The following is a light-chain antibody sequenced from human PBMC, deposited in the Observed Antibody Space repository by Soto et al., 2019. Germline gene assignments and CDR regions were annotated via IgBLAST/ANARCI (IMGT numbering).Light chain of an antibody. V-gene: IGKV1-5*01. CDR1: QSISSW. CDR2: DAS. J-gene: IGKJ5*01. CDR3: HSRA. Sequence: DIQMTQSPFTLSVSLGDRVTITCRASQSISSWLAWYQQKPGRAPKLLIYDASTLESGVPSRFSGSGSETEFTLTISRLQPDDFATYFCHSRAFGQGTRLEIK.